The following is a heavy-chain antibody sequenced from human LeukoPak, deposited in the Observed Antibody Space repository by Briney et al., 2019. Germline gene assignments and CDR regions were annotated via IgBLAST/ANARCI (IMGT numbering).Heavy chain of an antibody. V-gene: IGHV4-61*01. CDR1: GGSISSSSYY. CDR3: ASAGTTPYNWFDP. CDR2: IYYSGST. Sequence: SETLSLTCTVSGGSISSSSYYWSWIRQPPGKGLEWIGYIYYSGSTNYNPSLKSRVTISVDTSKNQFSLKLSSVTAADTAVYYCASAGTTPYNWFDPWGQETLVTVSS. J-gene: IGHJ5*02. D-gene: IGHD1-14*01.